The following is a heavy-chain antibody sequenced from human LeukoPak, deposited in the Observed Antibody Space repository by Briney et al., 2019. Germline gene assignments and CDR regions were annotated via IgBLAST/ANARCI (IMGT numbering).Heavy chain of an antibody. CDR3: ASMGWLQSGSDY. J-gene: IGHJ4*02. Sequence: GGSLRLSCAASGFTFSSYSMNWVRQAPGKGLEWVSSISSSSSYIYYADSVKGRFTISRDNAKNSLYLQMNSLRAEDTAVYYCASMGWLQSGSDYWGQGTLVTVSS. CDR2: ISSSSSYI. V-gene: IGHV3-21*01. CDR1: GFTFSSYS. D-gene: IGHD5-24*01.